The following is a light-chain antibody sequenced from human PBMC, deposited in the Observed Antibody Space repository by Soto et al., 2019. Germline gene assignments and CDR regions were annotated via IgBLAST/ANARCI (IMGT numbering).Light chain of an antibody. V-gene: IGKV2-28*01. CDR1: ESLLFTNGYNY. Sequence: DIVMTQSPLSLPVTPGEAASISCRSSESLLFTNGYNYLDWYVQKPGQSPQLLIYLGSHRAPGVPDMFSGSGSGTDFTLKISRVEAEDVGFYYCMQGVETPFTFGPGTKVDIK. CDR2: LGS. J-gene: IGKJ3*01. CDR3: MQGVETPFT.